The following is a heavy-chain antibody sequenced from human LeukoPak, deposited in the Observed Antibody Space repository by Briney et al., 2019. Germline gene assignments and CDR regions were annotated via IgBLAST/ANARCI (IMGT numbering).Heavy chain of an antibody. CDR2: IYYSGST. Sequence: SETLSLTCTVSGGSISSSSYYWGWIRQPPGKGLEWIGSIYYSGSTYYNPSLKSRVTISVDTSKNQFSLKLSSVTAADTAVYYCAAIRFLEWLPYWGQGTLVTVSS. CDR3: AAIRFLEWLPY. J-gene: IGHJ4*02. D-gene: IGHD3-3*01. V-gene: IGHV4-39*01. CDR1: GGSISSSSYY.